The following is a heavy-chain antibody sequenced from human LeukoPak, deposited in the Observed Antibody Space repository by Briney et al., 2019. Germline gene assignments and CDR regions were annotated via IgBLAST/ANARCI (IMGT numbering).Heavy chain of an antibody. CDR1: GFTFSNAW. D-gene: IGHD3-3*01. Sequence: PGGSLRLSCAASGFTFSNAWMHWVRQAPGKGLVWVSRINTDGSSTSYEDSVKGRFTISRDNAKNTLYLQMNSLRAEDTAVYYCAREGGPNYNIWSGYYTGWDYWGQGTLVTVSS. J-gene: IGHJ4*02. CDR3: AREGGPNYNIWSGYYTGWDY. V-gene: IGHV3-74*01. CDR2: INTDGSST.